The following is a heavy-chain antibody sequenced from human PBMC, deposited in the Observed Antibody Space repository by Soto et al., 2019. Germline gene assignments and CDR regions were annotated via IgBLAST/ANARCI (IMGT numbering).Heavy chain of an antibody. V-gene: IGHV4-34*01. D-gene: IGHD2-2*01. CDR2: INHSGST. CDR1: GGSFSGYY. Sequence: PSETLSLTCAVYGGSFSGYYWSWTRQPPGKGLEWIGEINHSGSTNYNPSLKSRVTISVDTSKNQFSLKLSSVTAADTAVYYCARGGIVVVPAAMGRWFDPWGQGTLVTVSS. J-gene: IGHJ5*02. CDR3: ARGGIVVVPAAMGRWFDP.